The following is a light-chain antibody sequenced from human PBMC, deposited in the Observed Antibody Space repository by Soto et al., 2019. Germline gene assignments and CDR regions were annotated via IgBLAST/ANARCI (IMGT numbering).Light chain of an antibody. CDR2: GAS. Sequence: AIQLTQSPPSLAASVGDRVTITCRASQGISSALAWYQQKPGKTPNLLIYGASSLESGVPSRFSVSGSGTDFTLTISSLQPEDFATYYCQQFNNYPRTFGQGTKLEIK. V-gene: IGKV1D-13*01. CDR3: QQFNNYPRT. J-gene: IGKJ2*01. CDR1: QGISSA.